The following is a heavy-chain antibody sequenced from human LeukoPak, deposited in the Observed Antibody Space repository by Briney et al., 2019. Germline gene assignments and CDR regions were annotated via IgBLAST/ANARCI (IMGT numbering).Heavy chain of an antibody. V-gene: IGHV3-30-3*01. D-gene: IGHD3-10*01. CDR1: GFTFSSYA. CDR2: ISYDGSNK. J-gene: IGHJ4*02. Sequence: GGSLRLSCVASGFTFSSYAMHWVRQAPGKGLEWVAVISYDGSNKYYADSVKGRFTISRDNSKNTLYLQMNSLRAEDTAVYYCAAGVLLWFGELLAPFDYWGQGTLVTVSS. CDR3: AAGVLLWFGELLAPFDY.